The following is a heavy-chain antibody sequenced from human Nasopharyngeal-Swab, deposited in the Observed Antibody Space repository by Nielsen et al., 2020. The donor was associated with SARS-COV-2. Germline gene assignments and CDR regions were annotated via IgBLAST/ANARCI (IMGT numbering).Heavy chain of an antibody. J-gene: IGHJ4*02. CDR3: ARGAYVYDTSGYAFDD. CDR1: GFVFKSYA. V-gene: IGHV3-30*12. Sequence: GESLKISCAASGFVFKSYAMHWVRQAPGKGLERVAVISSDGSDKDYVESVKGRFTTSRDNSKNTLDLQMDGLRVEDTALYFCARGAYVYDTSGYAFDDWGQGTLVIVSS. CDR2: ISSDGSDK. D-gene: IGHD3-22*01.